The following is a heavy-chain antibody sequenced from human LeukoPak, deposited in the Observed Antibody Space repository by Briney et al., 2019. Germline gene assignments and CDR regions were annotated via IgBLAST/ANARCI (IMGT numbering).Heavy chain of an antibody. V-gene: IGHV4-39*07. CDR2: IYYSGST. Sequence: SETLSLTCTVSGGSISSSSYYWGWIRQPPGKGLEWIGSIYYSGSTYYNPSLKSRVTISVDTSKNQFSLKLSTVTAADTAVYYCARTPQSDGTYYSWFDPWGQGTLVTVSS. J-gene: IGHJ5*02. CDR3: ARTPQSDGTYYSWFDP. D-gene: IGHD1-26*01. CDR1: GGSISSSSYY.